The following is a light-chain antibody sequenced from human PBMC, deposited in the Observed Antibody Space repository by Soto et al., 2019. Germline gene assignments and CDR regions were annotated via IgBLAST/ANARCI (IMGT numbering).Light chain of an antibody. CDR1: QSVSSK. CDR3: QQYNNWFSIT. Sequence: EIVMTQSPAPLSVSPGERATLSCRASQSVSSKLAWYQQKPGQAPRLVIYDTYTRATGIPARFSGSGSGTEFTLTISSLQSEDFAVYYCQQYNNWFSITFGQGTRLEI. V-gene: IGKV3-15*01. J-gene: IGKJ5*01. CDR2: DTY.